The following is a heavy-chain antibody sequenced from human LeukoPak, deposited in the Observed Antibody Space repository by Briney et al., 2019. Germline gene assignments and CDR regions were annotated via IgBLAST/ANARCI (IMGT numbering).Heavy chain of an antibody. D-gene: IGHD6-13*01. V-gene: IGHV4-59*01. CDR1: GGSISNYF. J-gene: IGHJ4*02. CDR2: IDYSGST. CDR3: ARMYSSTIPPGY. Sequence: SETLSLTCTVSGGSISNYFWTWIRQSPGKGLEWIGYIDYSGSTNYNPSLKSRVTISVDTSKNQFSLKLTSVTAADTAVYYCARMYSSTIPPGYWGQGTLVTVSS.